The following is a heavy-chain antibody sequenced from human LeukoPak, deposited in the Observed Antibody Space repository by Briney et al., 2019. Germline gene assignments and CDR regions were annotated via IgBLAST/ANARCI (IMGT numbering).Heavy chain of an antibody. CDR1: GFTFSSYS. CDR2: INSNSDTV. CDR3: ARDTRGESDY. V-gene: IGHV3-48*04. Sequence: PGGSLRLPCAASGFTFSSYSMNWVRQAPGKGLEWISYINSNSDTVHYSNSVEGRFTISRDNAKNSLYLQMNSLRAEDTAMYYCARDTRGESDYWGHGTLVTVSS. D-gene: IGHD2-2*01. J-gene: IGHJ4*01.